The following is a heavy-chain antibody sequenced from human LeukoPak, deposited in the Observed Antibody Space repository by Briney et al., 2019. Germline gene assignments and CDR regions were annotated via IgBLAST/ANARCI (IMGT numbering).Heavy chain of an antibody. CDR2: INHRGGT. V-gene: IGHV4-34*01. CDR1: GGSFSDYS. D-gene: IGHD3-22*01. CDR3: ARAFGSYYDSSGYNFDY. Sequence: SETLSLTCAVFGGSFSDYSWTWIRQTPGKGLEWIGEINHRGGTNYNPSLKSRLTISVDTSKNQFSLKLTSVTAADTAVYYCARAFGSYYDSSGYNFDYWGQGTLVTVSS. J-gene: IGHJ4*02.